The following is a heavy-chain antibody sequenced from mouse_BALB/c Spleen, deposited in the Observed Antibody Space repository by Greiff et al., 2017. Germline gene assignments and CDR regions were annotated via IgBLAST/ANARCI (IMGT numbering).Heavy chain of an antibody. V-gene: IGHV1-7*01. J-gene: IGHJ2*01. CDR2: INPSTGYT. Sequence: QVQLQQPGAELAKPGASVKMSCKASGYTFTSYWMHWVKQRPGQGLEWIGYINPSTGYTEYNQKFKDKATLTADKSSSTAYMQLSSLTSEDSAVYYCARSMITTLFDYWGQGTTLTVSS. CDR1: GYTFTSYW. D-gene: IGHD2-4*01. CDR3: ARSMITTLFDY.